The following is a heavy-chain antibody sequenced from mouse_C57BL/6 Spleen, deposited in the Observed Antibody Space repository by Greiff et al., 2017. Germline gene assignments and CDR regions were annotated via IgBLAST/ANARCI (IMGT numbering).Heavy chain of an antibody. CDR2: IDPSDSYT. J-gene: IGHJ3*01. D-gene: IGHD1-2*01. CDR1: GYTFTSYW. Sequence: VQLQQPGAELVKPGASVKLSCKASGYTFTSYWMQWVKQRPGQGLEWIGEIDPSDSYTNYNQKFKGKATLTVDTSSSTAYMQLSSLTSEDSAVYYCTRKVHCNFLLAYWGQGTLVTVSA. V-gene: IGHV1-50*01. CDR3: TRKVHCNFLLAY.